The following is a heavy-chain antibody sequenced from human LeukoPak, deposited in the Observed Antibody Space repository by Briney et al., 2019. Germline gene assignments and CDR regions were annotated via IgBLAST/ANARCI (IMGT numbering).Heavy chain of an antibody. CDR1: GFTFSSYG. J-gene: IGHJ4*02. CDR3: ARGPHYYDSSGYYFGDY. V-gene: IGHV3-30*02. Sequence: GGSLRLSCAASGFTFSSYGMHWVRQAPGKGLEWVAFIRYDGSNKYYADSVKGRFTISRDNSKNTLYLQMNSLRAEDTAVYYCARGPHYYDSSGYYFGDYWGQGTLVTVSS. D-gene: IGHD3-22*01. CDR2: IRYDGSNK.